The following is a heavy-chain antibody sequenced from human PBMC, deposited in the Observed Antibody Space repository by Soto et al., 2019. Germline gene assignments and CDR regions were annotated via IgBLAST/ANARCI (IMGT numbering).Heavy chain of an antibody. CDR3: ARDKWLRFRGIYYGMDV. J-gene: IGHJ6*02. CDR2: IYYSGST. CDR1: GGSISSGGYY. D-gene: IGHD5-12*01. V-gene: IGHV4-31*03. Sequence: SETLSLTCTVSGGSISSGGYYWSWIRQHPGKGPEWIGYIYYSGSTYYNPSLKSRVTISVDTSKNQFSLKLSSVTAADTAVYYCARDKWLRFRGIYYGMDVWGQGTTVTVSS.